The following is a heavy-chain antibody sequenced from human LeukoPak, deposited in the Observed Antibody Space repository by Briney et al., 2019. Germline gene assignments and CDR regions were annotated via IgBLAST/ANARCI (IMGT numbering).Heavy chain of an antibody. D-gene: IGHD5-18*01. CDR1: GFTFSSYW. CDR3: ARGSGGYSYGFIQLWFDP. CDR2: IYYSGST. V-gene: IGHV4-30-4*08. J-gene: IGHJ5*02. Sequence: LRLSCAASGFTFSSYWMHWVRQPPGKGLEWVGYIYYSGSTYYNPSLKSRVTISVDTSKNQFSLKLSSVTAADTAVYYCARGSGGYSYGFIQLWFDPWGQGTLVTVSS.